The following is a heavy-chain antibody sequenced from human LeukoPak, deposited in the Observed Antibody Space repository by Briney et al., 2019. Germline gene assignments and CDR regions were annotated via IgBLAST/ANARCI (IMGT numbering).Heavy chain of an antibody. J-gene: IGHJ5*02. V-gene: IGHV3-74*01. CDR3: APLEVTWGDP. CDR1: GFTFSSYW. Sequence: GGSLRLSCAASGFTFSSYWMRWVRQAPGKGLLWVSRISSDGSTTTYADSVKGRFTISRDNAKNTLYLQMNSLRAEDTAVYYCAPLEVTWGDPWGQGTLVTVSS. D-gene: IGHD2-21*02. CDR2: ISSDGSTT.